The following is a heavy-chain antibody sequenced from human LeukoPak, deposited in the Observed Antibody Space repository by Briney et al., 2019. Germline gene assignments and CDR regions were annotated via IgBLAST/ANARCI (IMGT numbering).Heavy chain of an antibody. Sequence: SQTLSLTCAISGDSVPSNSAAWTWIRQSPSRGLEWLGRTYYRYKWYNDYAVSVKSRISINPDTSKNQFSLQLNSVTPEDTAVYYCARDRAVDSTMLTLPFDYWGQGTLVTVSS. J-gene: IGHJ4*02. V-gene: IGHV6-1*01. CDR2: TYYRYKWYN. CDR3: ARDRAVDSTMLTLPFDY. D-gene: IGHD1-14*01. CDR1: GDSVPSNSAA.